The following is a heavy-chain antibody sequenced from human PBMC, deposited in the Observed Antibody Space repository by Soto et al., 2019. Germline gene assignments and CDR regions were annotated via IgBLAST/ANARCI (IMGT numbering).Heavy chain of an antibody. D-gene: IGHD2-2*01. CDR3: ARVMWTYQLLVDY. CDR1: GGSISSGGYY. Sequence: SEALSLTCTVSGGSISSGGYYWSWIRQHPGKGLEWIGYIYYSGSTYYNPSLKSRVTISVDTSKNQFSLKLSSVTAADTAVYYCARVMWTYQLLVDYWGQGTLVTVSS. CDR2: IYYSGST. V-gene: IGHV4-31*03. J-gene: IGHJ4*02.